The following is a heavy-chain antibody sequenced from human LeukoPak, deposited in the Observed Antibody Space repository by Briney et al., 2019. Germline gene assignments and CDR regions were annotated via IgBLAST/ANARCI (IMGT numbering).Heavy chain of an antibody. CDR1: GGTFSSYA. D-gene: IGHD2-21*01. CDR3: ARETPRGETDY. V-gene: IGHV1-2*02. J-gene: IGHJ4*02. Sequence: GSSVKVSCKASGGTFSSYAISWVRQAPGQGLEWMGWINPNSGGTNYAQKFQGRVTMTRDTSISTAYMELSRLRSDDTAVYYCARETPRGETDYWGQGTLVTVSS. CDR2: INPNSGGT.